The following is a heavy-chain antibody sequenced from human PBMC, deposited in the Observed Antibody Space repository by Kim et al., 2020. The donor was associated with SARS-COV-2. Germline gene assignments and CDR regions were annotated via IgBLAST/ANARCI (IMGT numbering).Heavy chain of an antibody. D-gene: IGHD6-19*01. V-gene: IGHV1-58*01. J-gene: IGHJ4*02. CDR3: AADPIAVAGPPEY. Sequence: SVKVSCKASGFTFTSSAVQWVRQARGQRLEWIGWIVVGSGNTNYAQKFQERVTITRDMSTSTAYMELSSLRSEDTAVYYCAADPIAVAGPPEYWGQGTLVTVSS. CDR1: GFTFTSSA. CDR2: IVVGSGNT.